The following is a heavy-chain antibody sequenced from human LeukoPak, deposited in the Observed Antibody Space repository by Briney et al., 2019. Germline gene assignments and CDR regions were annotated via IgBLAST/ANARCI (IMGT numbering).Heavy chain of an antibody. D-gene: IGHD3-16*01. Sequence: ASVKVSCKASGYTFSSYAITWVRRAPGQGLEWMGWISIYSGNTNYAQKFQGRVTMTTDTSTSTANMELRSLRSDDTAVYYCARDSGITNMFGGGRGSALEEPNDVFDIWGQGTMVIVSS. CDR3: ARDSGITNMFGGGRGSALEEPNDVFDI. CDR2: ISIYSGNT. V-gene: IGHV1-18*01. CDR1: GYTFSSYA. J-gene: IGHJ3*02.